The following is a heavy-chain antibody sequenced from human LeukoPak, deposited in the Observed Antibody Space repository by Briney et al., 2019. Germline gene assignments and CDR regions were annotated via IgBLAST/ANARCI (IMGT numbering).Heavy chain of an antibody. CDR2: IYHSGST. J-gene: IGHJ4*02. CDR3: ARAGIAVATY. CDR1: GYSISSGYY. D-gene: IGHD6-19*01. Sequence: SETLSLTCTVSGYSISSGYYWGWIRQPPGKGLEWIGSIYHSGSTYYNPSLKSRVTISVDTSKNQFSLKLSSVTAADTAVYYCARAGIAVATYWGQGTLVTVSS. V-gene: IGHV4-38-2*02.